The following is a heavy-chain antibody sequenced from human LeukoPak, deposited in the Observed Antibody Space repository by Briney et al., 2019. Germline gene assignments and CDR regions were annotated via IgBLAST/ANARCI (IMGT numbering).Heavy chain of an antibody. V-gene: IGHV1-3*01. J-gene: IGHJ3*02. CDR2: INAGNGNT. D-gene: IGHD3-22*01. CDR1: GYTFTSYA. Sequence: ASVKVSCKASGYTFTSYAKHWVRQAPGQKLEWMGWINAGNGNTKYSQKFQGSVTITRDTSASTAYMELSSLRSEDTAVYYCARVEEYYYDSSGKGWAFDIWGQGTMVTVSS. CDR3: ARVEEYYYDSSGKGWAFDI.